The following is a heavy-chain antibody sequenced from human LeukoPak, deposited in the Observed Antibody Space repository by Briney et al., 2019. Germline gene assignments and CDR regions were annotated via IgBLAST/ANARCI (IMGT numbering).Heavy chain of an antibody. V-gene: IGHV3-23*01. CDR3: AKDKAPLYSGYDWDLDF. D-gene: IGHD5-12*01. CDR1: GFTFSRYA. Sequence: GGSLRLSCAASGFTFSRYAMNWVRQTPGRGLEWLSAISGAGSATYYADSVRGRFTVSRDNAKNSVYLQMNSLRAEDTALYYCAKDKAPLYSGYDWDLDFWGQGTLVIVSS. J-gene: IGHJ4*02. CDR2: ISGAGSAT.